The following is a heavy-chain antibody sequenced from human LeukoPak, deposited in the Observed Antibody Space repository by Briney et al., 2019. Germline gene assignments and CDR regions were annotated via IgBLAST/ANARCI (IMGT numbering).Heavy chain of an antibody. CDR2: IKQDGSEK. J-gene: IGHJ4*02. CDR3: AREVPAAMPYFDY. Sequence: GGSLRLSCAASGFTFSSYWMSWVRQAPGKGLEWVANIKQDGSEKYYVDSVKGRFTISRDNSKNTLYLQMNSLRAEDTAVYYCAREVPAAMPYFDYWGQGTLVTVSS. D-gene: IGHD2-2*01. CDR1: GFTFSSYW. V-gene: IGHV3-7*01.